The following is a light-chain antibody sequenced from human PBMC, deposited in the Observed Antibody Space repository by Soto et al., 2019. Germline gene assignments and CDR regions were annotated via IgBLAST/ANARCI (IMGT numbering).Light chain of an antibody. CDR3: ASYTGTSTDVL. J-gene: IGLJ2*01. CDR2: EVS. CDR1: SSDIGAYNY. V-gene: IGLV2-14*01. Sequence: QSVLTQPASVSGSPGQSITISCAGTSSDIGAYNYVSWYQQHPGRAPKLMLYEVSHRPSGVSKRFSGSKSANTASLTISGLQPEDEADYYCASYTGTSTDVLFGGGTKLTVL.